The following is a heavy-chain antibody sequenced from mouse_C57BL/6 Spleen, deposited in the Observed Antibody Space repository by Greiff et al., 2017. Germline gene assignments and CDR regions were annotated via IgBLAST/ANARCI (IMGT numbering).Heavy chain of an antibody. CDR2: IYPGDGDT. J-gene: IGHJ2*01. Sequence: QVQLKQSGPELVKPGASVKISCKASGYAFSSSWMNWVKQRPGKGLEWIGRIYPGDGDTNYNGKFKGKATLTADKSSSTAYMQLSSLTSEDSAVYFCARWDVSHFDYWGQGTTLTVSS. CDR3: ARWDVSHFDY. V-gene: IGHV1-82*01. D-gene: IGHD4-1*01. CDR1: GYAFSSSW.